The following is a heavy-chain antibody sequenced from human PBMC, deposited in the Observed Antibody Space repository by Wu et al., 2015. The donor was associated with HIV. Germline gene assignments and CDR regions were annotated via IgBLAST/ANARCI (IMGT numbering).Heavy chain of an antibody. CDR2: INPSGGAT. V-gene: IGHV1-2*02. Sequence: QVQLQQSGAEVKKPGASVMVSCKASGYTFTDNYIYWVRQAPGHGLEWMAWINPSGGATMYAETFEGRITVTTDTSRKTVYMELESLTSGDTAMYFCARDATPITTEFDYWGQGTLITVAS. CDR1: GYTFTDNY. J-gene: IGHJ4*02. CDR3: ARDATPITTEFDY. D-gene: IGHD2-15*01.